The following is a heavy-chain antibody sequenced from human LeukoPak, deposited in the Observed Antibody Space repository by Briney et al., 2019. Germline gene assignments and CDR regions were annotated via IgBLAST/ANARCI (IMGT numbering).Heavy chain of an antibody. CDR1: GFTFDDYA. D-gene: IGHD2-15*01. J-gene: IGHJ6*02. Sequence: GGSLRLSCAASGFTFDDYAMHWVRQAPGKGLEWVSGISWNSGSIGYADSVKGRFTISRDNAKNSLYLQMNSLRAEGTAVYYCARPLGYCSGGSCSGYYGMDVWGQGTTVTVSS. CDR3: ARPLGYCSGGSCSGYYGMDV. CDR2: ISWNSGSI. V-gene: IGHV3-9*01.